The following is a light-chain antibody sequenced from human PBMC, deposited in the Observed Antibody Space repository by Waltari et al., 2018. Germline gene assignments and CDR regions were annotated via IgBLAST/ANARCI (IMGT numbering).Light chain of an antibody. Sequence: DIQLTQSPSFLSASVGDRVTITCRASQGISSYLAWYQQQPGEARKLLISAASTLQSGVPSRFSGSGSGTEFTLTISSLQPEDFATYYCQQLNSFPYTFGQGTKLDIK. J-gene: IGKJ2*01. CDR1: QGISSY. V-gene: IGKV1-9*01. CDR3: QQLNSFPYT. CDR2: AAS.